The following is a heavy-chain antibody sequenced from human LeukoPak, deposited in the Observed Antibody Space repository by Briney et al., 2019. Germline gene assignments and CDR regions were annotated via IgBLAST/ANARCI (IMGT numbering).Heavy chain of an antibody. V-gene: IGHV3-23*01. CDR3: KSGGAAPGSFDY. CDR1: GFTFSSYA. J-gene: IGHJ4*02. D-gene: IGHD1-26*01. CDR2: ISGSGGST. Sequence: GALRLSCAASGFTFSSYAMSWVRQAPGKGLEWVSAISGSGGSTYYADSVKGRFTISRDNAKNSLLLQMNSLGVEDTAVYYCKSGGAAPGSFDYWGQGALVTVSS.